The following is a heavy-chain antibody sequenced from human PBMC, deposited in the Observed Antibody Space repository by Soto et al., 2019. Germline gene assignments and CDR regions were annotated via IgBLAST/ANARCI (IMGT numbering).Heavy chain of an antibody. V-gene: IGHV1-2*02. D-gene: IGHD5-18*01. CDR2: MNPGSGHT. CDR3: TRASKVAGGSSKSLPNNY. CDR1: VYTFTDYY. Sequence: GASVKFSFRSSVYTFTDYYLHWFRHAPGQGLEWMGWMNPGSGHTKYSEKFQGRVTMTRDTSITTAYMELTTLTSDDTAMYYCTRASKVAGGSSKSLPNNYWGQGTLVTVSS. J-gene: IGHJ4*02.